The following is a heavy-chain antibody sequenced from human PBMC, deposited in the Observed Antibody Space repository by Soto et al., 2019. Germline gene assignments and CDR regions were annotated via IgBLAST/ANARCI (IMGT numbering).Heavy chain of an antibody. CDR2: ITGSGRDT. D-gene: IGHD2-8*01. CDR1: GFTFRNNV. V-gene: IGHV3-23*01. Sequence: VGSLRLSCAASGFTFRNNVLSWVRQAPGKGLDWVSGITGSGRDTYYADSVKGRFTISRDNSKNMVFLQMNSLRAEDTALYYCAKNGLGNSASAIESWGPGTLVTVSS. CDR3: AKNGLGNSASAIES. J-gene: IGHJ4*02.